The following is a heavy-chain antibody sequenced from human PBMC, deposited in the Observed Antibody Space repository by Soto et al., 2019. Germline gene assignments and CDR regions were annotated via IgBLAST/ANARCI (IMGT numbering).Heavy chain of an antibody. D-gene: IGHD6-6*01. V-gene: IGHV3-23*01. CDR3: ARVEGTARNAFDV. CDR2: VSGASGTT. J-gene: IGHJ3*01. Sequence: EVQLLESGGGLVQPGGSLRLTCAASGFTFSIYVMTWVRQAPGKGLEWVSAVSGASGTTYYAGSVRGRFSISRANSKNTLYLQMNSLKADDTAVYYCARVEGTARNAFDVWGHGTMVTVSS. CDR1: GFTFSIYV.